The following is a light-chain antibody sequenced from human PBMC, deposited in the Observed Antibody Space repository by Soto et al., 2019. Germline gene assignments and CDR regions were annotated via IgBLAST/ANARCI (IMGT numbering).Light chain of an antibody. CDR1: QSVYASN. Sequence: EIVLTQSPGTLSLSPGERATLSCRASQSVYASNLAWYQQKPGQAPRLLIYGASSRATDIPDRFSGSGSGTDFTLTISRLEPEDFAVYYCQQYGTSPYTFGQGFKLEIK. J-gene: IGKJ2*01. V-gene: IGKV3-20*01. CDR2: GAS. CDR3: QQYGTSPYT.